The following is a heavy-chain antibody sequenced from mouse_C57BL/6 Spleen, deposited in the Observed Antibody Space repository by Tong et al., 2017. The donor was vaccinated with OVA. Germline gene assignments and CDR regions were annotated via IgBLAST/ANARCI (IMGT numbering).Heavy chain of an antibody. CDR3: AIEGDYDVDYAMDY. J-gene: IGHJ4*01. CDR1: GYTFTTYP. CDR2: FHPYNDDT. D-gene: IGHD2-4*01. Sequence: VQLQESGAELVKPGASVKMSCKASGYTFTTYPIEWMKQNHGKSLEWIGNFHPYNDDTKYNEKFKGKATLTVEKSSSTVYMQLSSLTSEDSAVYYCAIEGDYDVDYAMDYWGQGTSVTVSS. V-gene: IGHV1-47*01.